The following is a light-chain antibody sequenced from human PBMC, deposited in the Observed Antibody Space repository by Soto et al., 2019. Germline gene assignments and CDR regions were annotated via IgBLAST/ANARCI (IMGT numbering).Light chain of an antibody. CDR2: DAS. CDR1: KSISSW. CDR3: QQYNSYSWT. Sequence: DIQMTQSPSTLSASVGDRVTITCWSSKSISSWVSWYQQLPGKAPKLLIYDASSLESGVPSRFSGSGSGTEFTLTISSLQPDDFATYYCQQYNSYSWTFGQGTKVDIK. V-gene: IGKV1-5*01. J-gene: IGKJ1*01.